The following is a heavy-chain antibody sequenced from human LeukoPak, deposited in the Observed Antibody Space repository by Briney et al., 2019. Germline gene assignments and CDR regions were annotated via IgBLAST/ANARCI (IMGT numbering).Heavy chain of an antibody. CDR2: IYYSGST. Sequence: PSETLSLTCTVSGGSISSSSYYWGWIRQPPGKGLEWIGSIYYSGSTYYNPSLKSRVTISVDTSKNQFSLKLSSVTAADTAVYYCARTPRYDILTGYPSNYFDYWGQGTLVTVSS. J-gene: IGHJ4*02. CDR3: ARTPRYDILTGYPSNYFDY. V-gene: IGHV4-39*01. CDR1: GGSISSSSYY. D-gene: IGHD3-9*01.